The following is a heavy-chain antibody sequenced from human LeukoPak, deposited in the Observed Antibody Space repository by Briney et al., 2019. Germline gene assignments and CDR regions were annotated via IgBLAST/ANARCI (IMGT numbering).Heavy chain of an antibody. V-gene: IGHV4-38-2*02. CDR3: ARVCSSGRCLDY. D-gene: IGHD2-15*01. J-gene: IGHJ4*02. CDR1: GYSISSGYY. Sequence: PSETLSLTCTVSGYSISSGYYWAWMRQPPGKGLEWIGSINHSGSTYYNPSLKNRVTVSVDTSKNQVSLRLSSVTAADTAVYYCARVCSSGRCLDYWGQGTLVTVSS. CDR2: INHSGST.